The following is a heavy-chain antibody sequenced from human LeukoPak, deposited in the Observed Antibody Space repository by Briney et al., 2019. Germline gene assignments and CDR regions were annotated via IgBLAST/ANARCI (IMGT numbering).Heavy chain of an antibody. D-gene: IGHD6-13*01. CDR1: GFTFSSYT. CDR3: ARGEGQQLVRLGAY. J-gene: IGHJ4*02. Sequence: GGSLRLSCAASGFTFSSYTMSWIRQTPGKGLEWVSALSGSGSSTYYADSVKGRFTISRDNSKNTLYLQMNSLRAEDTAVYYCARGEGQQLVRLGAYWGQGTLVTVSS. CDR2: LSGSGSST. V-gene: IGHV3-23*01.